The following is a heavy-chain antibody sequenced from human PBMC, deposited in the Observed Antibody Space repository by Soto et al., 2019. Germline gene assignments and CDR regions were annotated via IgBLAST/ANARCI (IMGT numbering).Heavy chain of an antibody. CDR2: IIPILGIA. CDR3: ARGVGLRYFDWSPHGMDV. J-gene: IGHJ6*02. V-gene: IGHV1-69*04. CDR1: GYTFTSYD. D-gene: IGHD3-9*01. Sequence: SVKVSCKASGYTFTSYDINWVRQATGQGLEWMGRIIPILGIANYAQKFQGRVTITADKSTSTAYMELSSLRSEDTAVYYCARGVGLRYFDWSPHGMDVWGQGTTVTVSS.